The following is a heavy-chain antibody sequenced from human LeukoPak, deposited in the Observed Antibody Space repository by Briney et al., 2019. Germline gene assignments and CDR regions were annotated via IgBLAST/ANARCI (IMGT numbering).Heavy chain of an antibody. D-gene: IGHD6-19*01. Sequence: GGSLRLPCAASGFTFSNYAMSWVRQAPGKGLEWVSSISSSGSSAYYADSVKGRFTISRDNSKNTLFLQMNSLRAEDTAVYYCATQRSGWHYFDYWGQGTLVTVSS. J-gene: IGHJ4*02. CDR1: GFTFSNYA. CDR3: ATQRSGWHYFDY. CDR2: ISSSGSSA. V-gene: IGHV3-23*01.